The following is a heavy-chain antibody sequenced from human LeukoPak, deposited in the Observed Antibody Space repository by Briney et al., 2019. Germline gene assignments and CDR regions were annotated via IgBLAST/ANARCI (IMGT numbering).Heavy chain of an antibody. CDR2: IYSGGST. D-gene: IGHD2-2*02. J-gene: IGHJ6*02. CDR1: GFTFSSYG. Sequence: GGSLRLSCAASGFTFSSYGMHWVRQAPGKGLEWVSVIYSGGSTYYADSVKGRFTISRDNSKNTLYLQMNSLRAEDTAVYYCARDQFYCSSTSCYTNYGMDVWGQGTTVTVSS. CDR3: ARDQFYCSSTSCYTNYGMDV. V-gene: IGHV3-53*01.